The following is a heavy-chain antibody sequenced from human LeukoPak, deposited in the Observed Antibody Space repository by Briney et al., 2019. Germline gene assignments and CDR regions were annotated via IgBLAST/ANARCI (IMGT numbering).Heavy chain of an antibody. CDR1: GGSISSSSYY. V-gene: IGHV4-39*01. CDR3: ARHVPLDSSSWYDAFDI. CDR2: IYYSGST. Sequence: SETLSLTCTVSGGSISSSSYYWGWIRQPPGKGLEWIGSIYYSGSTYYNPSLKSRVTISVDTSKNQFSLKLSSVTAADTAVYYCARHVPLDSSSWYDAFDIWGQGTMVTVSS. D-gene: IGHD6-13*01. J-gene: IGHJ3*02.